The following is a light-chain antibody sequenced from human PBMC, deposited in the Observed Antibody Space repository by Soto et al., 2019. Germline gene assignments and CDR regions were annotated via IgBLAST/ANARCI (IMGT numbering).Light chain of an antibody. CDR2: GNT. V-gene: IGLV1-40*01. CDR1: SSNIGAGYD. Sequence: QPVLTQPPSVSGAPGQRVTISCTGSSSNIGAGYDVHWYQQLPGTAPKLLIYGNTNRPSGVPDRFSGSKSGTSASLAITGLQAEDEADYYCQSYDNSLNTSVFGGGTKVTVL. J-gene: IGLJ2*01. CDR3: QSYDNSLNTSV.